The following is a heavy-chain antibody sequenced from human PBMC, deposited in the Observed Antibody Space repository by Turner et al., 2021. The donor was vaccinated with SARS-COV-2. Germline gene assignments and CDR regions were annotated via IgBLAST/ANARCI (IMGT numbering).Heavy chain of an antibody. CDR2: VKYGGNK. V-gene: IGHV4-39*02. D-gene: IGHD3-10*01. CDR1: GDPLSCCKFY. Sequence: QLPESGPGLVKPSETLSLPCPFSGDPLSCCKFYWGWIGQPPGKGMEWIATVKYGGNKFYNPSHKSRVSISVDASKNQIFMNLNSVTAEDTAVYYCSTDLILVWFGKVKDTETKHLGSWGQGTLVTVSS. CDR3: STDLILVWFGKVKDTETKHLGS. J-gene: IGHJ4*02.